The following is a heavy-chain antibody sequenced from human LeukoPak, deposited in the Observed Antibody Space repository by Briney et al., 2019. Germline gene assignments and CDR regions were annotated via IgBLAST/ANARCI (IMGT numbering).Heavy chain of an antibody. V-gene: IGHV4-61*02. CDR3: ARDLAGYVDV. CDR1: GGSISSGSHH. CDR2: IYSSVST. Sequence: SETLSLTCTVSGGSISSGSHHWSWIRQPAGKGLEWIGRIYSSVSTNYNPSFKSRATILVDTSTNKFSLELTSVTAADTAVYYCARDLAGYVDVWGRGTLVTVAS. J-gene: IGHJ2*01.